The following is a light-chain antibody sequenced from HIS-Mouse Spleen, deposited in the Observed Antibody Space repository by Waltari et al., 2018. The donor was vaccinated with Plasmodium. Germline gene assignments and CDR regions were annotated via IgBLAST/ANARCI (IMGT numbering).Light chain of an antibody. Sequence: QSALTQPASVSGSPGQSITISCTGTSSDVGGYNDVSWYQQHPGKAPKLMIYDVSNRPSGVSNRFSGSKSGNTASLTISGLQAEDEADYYCSSYTSSSTAFGTGTKVTVL. CDR2: DVS. V-gene: IGLV2-14*03. CDR3: SSYTSSSTA. CDR1: SSDVGGYND. J-gene: IGLJ1*01.